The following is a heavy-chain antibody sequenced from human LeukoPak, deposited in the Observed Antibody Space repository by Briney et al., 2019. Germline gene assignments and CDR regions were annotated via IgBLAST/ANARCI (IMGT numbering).Heavy chain of an antibody. Sequence: GGSLRLSCAASGFTFGTYAMNWVRQAPGRGLEWVSGISGSAGLTYYADSVKGRFTISRDNSKNMVFLQMNSLRAEDTAVYYCVKDGTWIFNYNFDYWGQGTLVTVSA. D-gene: IGHD4-11*01. CDR3: VKDGTWIFNYNFDY. V-gene: IGHV3-23*01. J-gene: IGHJ4*02. CDR1: GFTFGTYA. CDR2: ISGSAGLT.